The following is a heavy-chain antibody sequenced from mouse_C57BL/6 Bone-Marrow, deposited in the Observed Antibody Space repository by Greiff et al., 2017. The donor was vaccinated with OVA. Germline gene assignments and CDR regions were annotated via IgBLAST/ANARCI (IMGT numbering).Heavy chain of an antibody. D-gene: IGHD1-1*01. CDR3: TTPYTVGARGDY. J-gene: IGHJ2*01. V-gene: IGHV14-4*01. Sequence: EVQLQQSGAELVRPGASVKLSCTASGFNIKDDYMHWVKQRPEQGLEWIGWIDPENGDTEYASKFQGKATITADTSSNPAYLQLSSLTSEDTAVYYCTTPYTVGARGDYWGQGTTLTVSS. CDR1: GFNIKDDY. CDR2: IDPENGDT.